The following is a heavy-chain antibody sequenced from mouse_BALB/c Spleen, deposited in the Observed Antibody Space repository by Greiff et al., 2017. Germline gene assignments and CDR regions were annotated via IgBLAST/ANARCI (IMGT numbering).Heavy chain of an antibody. CDR1: GFNIKDTY. J-gene: IGHJ2*01. Sequence: EVQLQQSGAELVKPGASVKLSCTASGFNIKDTYMHWVKQRPEQGLEWIGRIDPANGNTKYDPKFQGKATITVDTSSNTAYLQLSSLTSEDTAVYYCARGYYYGSSYYFDYWGQGTTLTVSS. CDR2: IDPANGNT. V-gene: IGHV14-3*02. CDR3: ARGYYYGSSYYFDY. D-gene: IGHD1-1*01.